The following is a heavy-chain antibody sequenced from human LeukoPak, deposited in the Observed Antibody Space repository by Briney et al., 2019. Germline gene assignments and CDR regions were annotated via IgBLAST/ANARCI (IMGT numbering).Heavy chain of an antibody. V-gene: IGHV4-39*07. CDR2: IYYSGST. CDR3: ARAIEYSSSSLTNDNWFDP. CDR1: GGSISSSSYY. Sequence: SETLSLTCTVSGGSISSSSYYWGWIRQPPGKGLEWIGSIYYSGSTYYNPSLKSRVTISVDTSKNQFSLKLSSVTAADTAVYYCARAIEYSSSSLTNDNWFDPWGQGTLVTVSS. D-gene: IGHD6-6*01. J-gene: IGHJ5*02.